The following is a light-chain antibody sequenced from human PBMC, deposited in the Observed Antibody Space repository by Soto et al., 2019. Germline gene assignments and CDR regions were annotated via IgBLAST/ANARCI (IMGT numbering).Light chain of an antibody. CDR1: QSVSGN. V-gene: IGKV3-15*01. J-gene: IGKJ5*01. CDR3: QQYNNWPPST. CDR2: GAS. Sequence: EIVMTQSPATLSVSPGERATLSCRASQSVSGNLAWYQPNPGQAPRLLIYGASTRATGIPARFSGSGSGTEFTLTISSLQSEDFAVYYCQQYNNWPPSTFGQGTRLEIK.